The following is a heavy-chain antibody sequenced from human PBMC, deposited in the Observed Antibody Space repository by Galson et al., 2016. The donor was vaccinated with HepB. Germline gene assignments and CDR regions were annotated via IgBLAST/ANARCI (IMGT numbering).Heavy chain of an antibody. D-gene: IGHD1-1*01. CDR2: ISTRRTK. CDR1: GFVFSNFG. V-gene: IGHV3-23*01. CDR3: AKERLVRRIFDH. J-gene: IGHJ4*02. Sequence: SLRLSCAASGFVFSNFGLSWVRQALGKGLEWVASISTRRTKYYSDSVQGRFTNSRDNSNNTLYLQMNGLRAADTAVYYCAKERLVRRIFDHWGQGTLLTVSS.